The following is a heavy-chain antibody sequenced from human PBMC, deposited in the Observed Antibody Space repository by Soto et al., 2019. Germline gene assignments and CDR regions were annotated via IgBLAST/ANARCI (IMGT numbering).Heavy chain of an antibody. D-gene: IGHD3-22*01. V-gene: IGHV3-33*01. J-gene: IGHJ6*02. Sequence: GGSLRLSCSASGFTFSSYGMHWVRQAPGKGLEWVAVIWYDGSNKYYADSVKGRFTISRDNSKNTLYLQMNSLRAEDTAVYYCAREIXDDSSGYYYYYYYGMDVWGQGTTVTVSS. CDR1: GFTFSSYG. CDR2: IWYDGSNK. CDR3: AREIXDDSSGYYYYYYYGMDV.